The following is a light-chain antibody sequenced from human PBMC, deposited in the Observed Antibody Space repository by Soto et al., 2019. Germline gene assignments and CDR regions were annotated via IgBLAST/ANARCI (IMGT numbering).Light chain of an antibody. CDR1: QSISSW. Sequence: DIQMTQSPSXLSASVGXRVXXXXXASQSISSWLAWYQQKPGKAPKLLIYDASSLESGVPSRFSGSGSGTEFTLTISSLQPDDFATYYCQQYNSYFWTFGQGTKVEIK. CDR3: QQYNSYFWT. CDR2: DAS. J-gene: IGKJ1*01. V-gene: IGKV1-5*01.